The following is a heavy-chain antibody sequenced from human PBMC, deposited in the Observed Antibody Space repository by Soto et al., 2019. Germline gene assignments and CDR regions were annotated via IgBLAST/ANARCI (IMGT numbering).Heavy chain of an antibody. CDR2: IIPILGIA. CDR3: ACLRGYYNFDY. Sequence: QVQLVQSGAEVKKPGSSVKVSCKASGGIFSSYTISWVRQAPGQGLEWMGRIIPILGIANYAQKFQGRVTITADKSTSTAYMELSSLRSEDTAVYYCACLRGYYNFDYWGQGTLVTVSS. J-gene: IGHJ4*02. V-gene: IGHV1-69*02. D-gene: IGHD1-26*01. CDR1: GGIFSSYT.